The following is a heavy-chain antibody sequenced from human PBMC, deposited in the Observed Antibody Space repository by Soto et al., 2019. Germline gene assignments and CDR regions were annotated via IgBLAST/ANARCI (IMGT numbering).Heavy chain of an antibody. CDR2: ISGSGDNT. V-gene: IGHV3-23*01. D-gene: IGHD3-22*01. Sequence: GSLRLSCAASGFTFSSHAMTWVRQAPGKGLAWVSAISGSGDNTHYADSVKGRFTISRDYSKNTLYLQMNSLRAEDTAIYYCAKDHAGSGHYSGSYFDYWGQGTLVTVSS. CDR3: AKDHAGSGHYSGSYFDY. J-gene: IGHJ4*02. CDR1: GFTFSSHA.